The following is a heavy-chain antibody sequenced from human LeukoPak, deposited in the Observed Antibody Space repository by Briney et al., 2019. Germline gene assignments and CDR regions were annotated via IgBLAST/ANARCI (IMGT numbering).Heavy chain of an antibody. V-gene: IGHV3-21*01. Sequence: GGSLRLSCEASGFTFSTYSMNWVRQAPGKALEWVSSISSGSSYIYHADSVKGRFTISRDNAKNSLYLQMNSLRAEDTAVYYCARFSKEKIIRLYYYYGMDVWGQGTTVTVSS. CDR3: ARFSKEKIIRLYYYYGMDV. CDR2: ISSGSSYI. J-gene: IGHJ6*02. D-gene: IGHD3-10*01. CDR1: GFTFSTYS.